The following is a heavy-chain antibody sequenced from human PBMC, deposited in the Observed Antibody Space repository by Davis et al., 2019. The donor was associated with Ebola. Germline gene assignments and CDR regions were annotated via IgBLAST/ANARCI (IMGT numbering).Heavy chain of an antibody. J-gene: IGHJ4*02. Sequence: PSETLSLTCAISGDSVSASTAWHWIRQSPSRGLEWLGRTYYTSKWITDYGESVTGRITINPDTSMNQFSLHLNSVTPEDTAVYYCARGWTRTGFDVWGQGIQVTVSS. CDR1: GDSVSASTA. CDR3: ARGWTRTGFDV. CDR2: TYYTSKWIT. V-gene: IGHV6-1*01. D-gene: IGHD6-19*01.